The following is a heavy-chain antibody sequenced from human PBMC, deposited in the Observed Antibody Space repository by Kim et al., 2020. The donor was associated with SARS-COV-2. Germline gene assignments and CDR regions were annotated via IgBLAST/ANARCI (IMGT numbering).Heavy chain of an antibody. V-gene: IGHV1-18*01. CDR3: ARDLKSRDYDILTGYPTAHFDY. CDR1: GYTFTSYG. Sequence: ASVKVSCKASGYTFTSYGISWVRQAPGQGLEWMGWISAYNGNTNYAQKLQGRATMTTDTSTSTAYMELRSLRSDDTAVYYCARDLKSRDYDILTGYPTAHFDYWGQGTLVTVSS. J-gene: IGHJ4*02. CDR2: ISAYNGNT. D-gene: IGHD3-9*01.